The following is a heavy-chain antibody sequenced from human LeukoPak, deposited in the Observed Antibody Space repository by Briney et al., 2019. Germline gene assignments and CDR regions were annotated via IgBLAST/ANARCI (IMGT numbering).Heavy chain of an antibody. Sequence: GGSLRLSCAASGFTFTNYWMFWVRQAPGKGLVWVSGINPDGSTITYADSVKGRFTISRENTKSTLYLHMNILRVEDTAVYYCARGRYGDYHWGQGILVTVSS. CDR3: ARGRYGDYH. J-gene: IGHJ4*02. V-gene: IGHV3-74*01. D-gene: IGHD4-17*01. CDR1: GFTFTNYW. CDR2: INPDGSTI.